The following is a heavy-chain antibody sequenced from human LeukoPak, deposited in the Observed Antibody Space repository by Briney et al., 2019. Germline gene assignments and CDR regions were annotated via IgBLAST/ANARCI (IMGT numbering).Heavy chain of an antibody. CDR3: ARAKKRWELLSLDY. D-gene: IGHD1-26*01. J-gene: IGHJ4*02. CDR1: GGSTSSSNYY. V-gene: IGHV4-39*07. CDR2: IHYSGNT. Sequence: SETLSLTCTVSGGSTSSSNYYWGWIRQPPGKGLEWIGGIHYSGNTYYNPSLKSRVTISVDTSKNQFSLKLSSVTAADTAVYYCARAKKRWELLSLDYWGQGTLVTVSS.